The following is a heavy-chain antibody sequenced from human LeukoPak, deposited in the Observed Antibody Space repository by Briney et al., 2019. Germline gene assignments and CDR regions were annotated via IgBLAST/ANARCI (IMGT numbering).Heavy chain of an antibody. CDR1: GGSFSGYY. Sequence: SETLSLTCAVYGGSFSGYYWGWIRQPPGKGLEWIGSIYYSGSTYYNPSLKSRVTISVDTSKNQFSLKLSSVTAADTAVYYCARHGTEQLAYYYYYMDVWGKGTTVTVSS. CDR3: ARHGTEQLAYYYYYMDV. J-gene: IGHJ6*03. CDR2: IYYSGST. V-gene: IGHV4-39*01. D-gene: IGHD6-6*01.